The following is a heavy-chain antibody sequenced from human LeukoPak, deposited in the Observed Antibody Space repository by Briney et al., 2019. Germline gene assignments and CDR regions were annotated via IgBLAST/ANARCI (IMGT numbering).Heavy chain of an antibody. V-gene: IGHV3-23*01. CDR3: AKDRGY. J-gene: IGHJ4*02. CDR1: GFTFSTYA. Sequence: GGSLRLSCVASGFTFSTYAMIWVRQAPGKGLEWVSAISGPGDTTFYAGSVKGRFAISRDNSKNTLGLQMNSLRADDTAVYYCAKDRGYWGQGTLVTVSS. CDR2: ISGPGDTT.